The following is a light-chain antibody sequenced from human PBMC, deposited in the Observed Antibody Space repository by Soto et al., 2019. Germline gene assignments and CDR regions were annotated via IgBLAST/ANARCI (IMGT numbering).Light chain of an antibody. CDR3: QQSYSTPRT. CDR2: AAS. Sequence: DIQMTQSPSSLSASVGDRVTITCRASQSISSYLNWYQQKPGKAHKXLIYAASSLQSGVPSRFSGSGSGTDFTLTISSLQPEDFATYYCQQSYSTPRTFGQGTKVDI. J-gene: IGKJ1*01. V-gene: IGKV1-39*01. CDR1: QSISSY.